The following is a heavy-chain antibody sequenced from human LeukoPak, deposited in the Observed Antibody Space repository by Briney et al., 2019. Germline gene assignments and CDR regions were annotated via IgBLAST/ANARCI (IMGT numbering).Heavy chain of an antibody. Sequence: GGSLRLSCAASGFTFSSYSMNWVRQAPGKGLEWVSSISSSSSYIYYADSVKGRFTISRDNAKNSLYLQMNSLRAEDTAVYYCARDLSVRGVFDYWGQGTLVTVSS. CDR3: ARDLSVRGVFDY. J-gene: IGHJ4*02. D-gene: IGHD3-10*01. CDR2: ISSSSSYI. CDR1: GFTFSSYS. V-gene: IGHV3-21*01.